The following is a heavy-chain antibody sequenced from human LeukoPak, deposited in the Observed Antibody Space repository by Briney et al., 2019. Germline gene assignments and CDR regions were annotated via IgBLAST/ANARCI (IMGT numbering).Heavy chain of an antibody. J-gene: IGHJ6*02. CDR3: ARHSYNYYGLDV. V-gene: IGHV4-59*08. Sequence: PSETLSLTCTVSGGSINAYYWSIIRQPPGKGLEWIGYIYYSGTTNYNPSLKSRVTMSVDTSNNHLSLRLTSVTVADTALYYCARHSYNYYGLDVWGQGTTITVSS. CDR1: GGSINAYY. CDR2: IYYSGTT.